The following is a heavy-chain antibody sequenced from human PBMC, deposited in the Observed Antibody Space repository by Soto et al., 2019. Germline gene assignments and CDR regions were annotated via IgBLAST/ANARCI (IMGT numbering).Heavy chain of an antibody. CDR3: ARAKYYYDSHTGGWFDP. CDR2: ISAGGGST. V-gene: IGHV3-23*01. J-gene: IGHJ5*02. D-gene: IGHD3-22*01. CDR1: RFTFRNYA. Sequence: GGSLRLSCAASRFTFRNYAMSWVRQAPGKGLEWVSAISAGGGSTNYADSVKGRFTISRDNAKNSLYLQMNSLRAEDTAVYYCARAKYYYDSHTGGWFDPWGQGTLVTVSS.